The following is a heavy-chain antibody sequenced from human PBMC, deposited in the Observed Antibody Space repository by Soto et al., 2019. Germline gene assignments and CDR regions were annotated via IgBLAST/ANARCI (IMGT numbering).Heavy chain of an antibody. CDR2: ISAYNGNT. CDR3: ATLGYCSGGSCYREYDFDY. J-gene: IGHJ4*02. D-gene: IGHD2-15*01. CDR1: GYTFTSYG. Sequence: QVQLVQSGAEVKKPGASVKVSCKASGYTFTSYGISWVRQAPGQGLEWMGWISAYNGNTNYAQKLQGRVTMTTDTSTSTAYMELRSLRSDDTAVYYCATLGYCSGGSCYREYDFDYWGQGTLVTVSS. V-gene: IGHV1-18*01.